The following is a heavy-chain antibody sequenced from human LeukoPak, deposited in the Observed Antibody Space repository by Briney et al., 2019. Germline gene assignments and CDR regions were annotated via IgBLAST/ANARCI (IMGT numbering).Heavy chain of an antibody. CDR1: GFTFTSSA. D-gene: IGHD3-3*01. V-gene: IGHV1-58*02. CDR2: IVVGSGNT. Sequence: AASVKVSCKASGFTFTSSAMQWVRQARGQRLEWIGWIVVGSGNTNYAQKFQERVTITRDMSTSTAYVELSSLRSEDTAVYYCAAVPDYDFWSGYGDYWGQGTLVTVSS. J-gene: IGHJ4*02. CDR3: AAVPDYDFWSGYGDY.